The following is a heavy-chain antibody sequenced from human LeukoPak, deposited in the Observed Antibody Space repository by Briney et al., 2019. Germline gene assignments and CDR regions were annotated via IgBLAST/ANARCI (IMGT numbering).Heavy chain of an antibody. Sequence: GESLKISCKGSGYRFTTYWIGWVRQMPGKGLEWMGIIYPGDSDTRYSPSFQGQVTISADKSISTAYLQWNSLKASDTAMYYCARAPATTVSTFDYWGQGTLVTVSS. V-gene: IGHV5-51*01. D-gene: IGHD4-17*01. CDR3: ARAPATTVSTFDY. CDR2: IYPGDSDT. CDR1: GYRFTTYW. J-gene: IGHJ4*02.